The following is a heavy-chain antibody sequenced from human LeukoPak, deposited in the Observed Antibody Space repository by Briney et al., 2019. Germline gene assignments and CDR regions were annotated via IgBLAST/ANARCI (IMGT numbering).Heavy chain of an antibody. D-gene: IGHD5-18*01. Sequence: GGSLRLSCAASGFTFSSYAMHWVRQAPGKGPEWVAVISYDGSNKYYADSVKSRFTISRDNSKNTLYLQMNSLRAEDTAVYYCARDAGYSYGNGLRGFDYWGQGTLVTVSS. CDR3: ARDAGYSYGNGLRGFDY. CDR2: ISYDGSNK. V-gene: IGHV3-30-3*01. J-gene: IGHJ4*02. CDR1: GFTFSSYA.